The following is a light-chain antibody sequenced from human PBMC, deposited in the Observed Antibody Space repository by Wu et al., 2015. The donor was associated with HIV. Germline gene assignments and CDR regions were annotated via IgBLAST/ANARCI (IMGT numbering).Light chain of an antibody. CDR1: QSISRY. Sequence: DIQMTQSPSSLSASVGDRVTLTCRSSQSISRYLNWYQQKPGNAPKLLIFGASSLQSGVPSRFSGSGSGTDFTLTISSLQPEDFATYYCQQSYSTFTLTFGGGTKVDIE. V-gene: IGKV1-39*01. J-gene: IGKJ4*01. CDR2: GAS. CDR3: QQSYSTFTLT.